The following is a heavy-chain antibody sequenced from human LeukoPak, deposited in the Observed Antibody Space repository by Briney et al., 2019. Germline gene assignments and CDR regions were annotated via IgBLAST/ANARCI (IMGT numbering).Heavy chain of an antibody. V-gene: IGHV1-18*01. CDR2: ISAYNGNT. CDR1: GYTFTNYG. Sequence: ASVKVSCKASGYTFTNYGISWVRQAPGQGLEWMGWISAYNGNTNYAQKLQGRVTMTTDTSTSTAYMELRSLRSDDTAVYYCARAAHDSSGYYQNYFDYWGQGTLVTVSS. D-gene: IGHD3-22*01. CDR3: ARAAHDSSGYYQNYFDY. J-gene: IGHJ4*02.